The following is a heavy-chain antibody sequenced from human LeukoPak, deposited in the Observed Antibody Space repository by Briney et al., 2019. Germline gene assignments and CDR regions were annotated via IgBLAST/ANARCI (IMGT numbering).Heavy chain of an antibody. J-gene: IGHJ3*02. CDR2: IIPILGTA. D-gene: IGHD3-3*01. Sequence: SVKVSCKASGGTFSSYAISWVRQAPGQGLEWMGGIIPILGTANYAQKFQGRVTITTDESTSTAYMELSSLRSEDTAVYYCARGNDFWSGYLRSAFDIWGQGTMVTVSS. V-gene: IGHV1-69*05. CDR3: ARGNDFWSGYLRSAFDI. CDR1: GGTFSSYA.